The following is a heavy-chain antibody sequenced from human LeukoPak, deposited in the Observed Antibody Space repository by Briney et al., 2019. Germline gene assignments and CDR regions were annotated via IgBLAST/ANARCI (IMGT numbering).Heavy chain of an antibody. Sequence: PSQTLSLTCAVSGGSISSGGYSWSWIRQPPGKGLEWIGYIYYSGSTNYNPSLKSRVTISVDTSKNQFSLKLSSVTAADTAVYYCARAIGAVAGVGYWGQGTLVTVSS. D-gene: IGHD6-19*01. V-gene: IGHV4-61*08. J-gene: IGHJ4*02. CDR1: GGSISSGGYS. CDR3: ARAIGAVAGVGY. CDR2: IYYSGST.